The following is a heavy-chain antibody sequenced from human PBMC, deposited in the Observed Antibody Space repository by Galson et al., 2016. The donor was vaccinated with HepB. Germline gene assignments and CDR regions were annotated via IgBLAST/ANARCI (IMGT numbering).Heavy chain of an antibody. J-gene: IGHJ4*02. Sequence: SLRLSCAASGFTFSSYAMHWVRRAPGKGLEWVTVISYDGSNKYYADSVRGRFTISRDNSKTTLSLQMTSLRAEDTALYYCAKVYWEAATIDPFDYWGQGTLVTVSS. CDR2: ISYDGSNK. V-gene: IGHV3-30*04. CDR1: GFTFSSYA. CDR3: AKVYWEAATIDPFDY. D-gene: IGHD2-15*01.